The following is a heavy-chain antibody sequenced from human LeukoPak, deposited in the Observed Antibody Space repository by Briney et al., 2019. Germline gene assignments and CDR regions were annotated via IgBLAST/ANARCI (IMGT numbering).Heavy chain of an antibody. V-gene: IGHV4-38-2*02. Sequence: PSETLSLTCTVSGYSLSTGYYWGWIRQPPGKGLEWIGSIYHSGSTYYNPSLKSRVILSVDSSKNQFSLKLNSVTAADTAVYYCARDPVGGYARVNWFDPWGQGTLVTVSS. CDR3: ARDPVGGYARVNWFDP. D-gene: IGHD5-12*01. CDR2: IYHSGST. CDR1: GYSLSTGYY. J-gene: IGHJ5*02.